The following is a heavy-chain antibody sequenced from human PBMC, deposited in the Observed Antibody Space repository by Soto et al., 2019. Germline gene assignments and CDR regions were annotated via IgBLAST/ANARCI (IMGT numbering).Heavy chain of an antibody. D-gene: IGHD3-3*01. J-gene: IGHJ6*02. CDR1: GFTFSNAW. CDR3: TTGERFLEWLVYYYGMDV. Sequence: EVQLVESGGGLVKPGGSLRLSCAASGFTFSNAWMNWVRQAPGKGLEWVGRIKSNTDGGTTDYAAAVKGRFTIARDDSKNTLYLQMNSLKTEDTAVYYWTTGERFLEWLVYYYGMDVWGQGTTVTVSS. CDR2: IKSNTDGGTT. V-gene: IGHV3-15*07.